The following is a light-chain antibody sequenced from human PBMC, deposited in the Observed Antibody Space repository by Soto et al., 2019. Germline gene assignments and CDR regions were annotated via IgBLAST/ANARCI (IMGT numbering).Light chain of an antibody. CDR2: GAS. Sequence: EIVMTQSPATLSVSPGERATLSCRASQSVSSNLALYQQKPGQAPRLLIYGASSRATGIPARFSGSGSGTELTLTISSLQSEDFAVYYCQQYNNWPPWTFGQGTKVEIK. J-gene: IGKJ1*01. CDR3: QQYNNWPPWT. V-gene: IGKV3-15*01. CDR1: QSVSSN.